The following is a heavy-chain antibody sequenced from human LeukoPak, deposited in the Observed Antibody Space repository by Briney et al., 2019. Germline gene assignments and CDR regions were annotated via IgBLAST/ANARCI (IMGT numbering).Heavy chain of an antibody. CDR2: IRYDGSNK. Sequence: GGSLRLSCAASGFTFSSYAMSWVRQAPGKGLEWVAFIRYDGSNKYYADSVKGRFTISRDNSKNTLYLQMNSLRAEDTAVYYCAKDRNGSGSYSYYFDYWGQGTLVTVSS. J-gene: IGHJ4*02. V-gene: IGHV3-30*02. CDR3: AKDRNGSGSYSYYFDY. CDR1: GFTFSSYA. D-gene: IGHD3-10*01.